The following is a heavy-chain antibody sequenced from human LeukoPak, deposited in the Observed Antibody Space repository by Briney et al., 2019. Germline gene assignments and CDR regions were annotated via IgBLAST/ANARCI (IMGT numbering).Heavy chain of an antibody. D-gene: IGHD6-13*01. CDR1: GFTFNSYW. Sequence: GGSLRLSCAASGFTFNSYWMSWVRQAPGKGLEWVANVQQEGSEKYHVDSVKGRFTISRDNAKNSVYLEMNSLRAEDTATYYCATTLNVATAGYFWGQGTLVTVSS. CDR2: VQQEGSEK. V-gene: IGHV3-7*01. CDR3: ATTLNVATAGYF. J-gene: IGHJ4*02.